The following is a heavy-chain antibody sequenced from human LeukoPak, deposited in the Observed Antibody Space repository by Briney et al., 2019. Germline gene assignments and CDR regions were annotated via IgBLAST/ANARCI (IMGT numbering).Heavy chain of an antibody. CDR1: EFTFTTYG. CDR3: AKEGGNAHVNSYWYFDI. Sequence: GRSLTLSCAASEFTFTTYGMHWVRQAPGKGLEWVAFIYYDGSNIYYADYVKGRFTISRDISKNTLYLQMNSLRAEDTAVYYCAKEGGNAHVNSYWYFDIWGRGTLVTVTS. J-gene: IGHJ2*01. CDR2: IYYDGSNI. V-gene: IGHV3-30*02.